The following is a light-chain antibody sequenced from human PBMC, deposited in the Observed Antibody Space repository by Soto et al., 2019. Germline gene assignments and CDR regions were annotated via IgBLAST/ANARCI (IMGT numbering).Light chain of an antibody. V-gene: IGKV1-5*03. Sequence: DIQMTQSPSTLSASVGDRVTITCRASQSISNSLAWYQQKPGKAPKLLIYKASSLESGVPSRFSGRGSGTEFTLTISSLQPDDFATDYCQHYNDESPYTFGQGTKLEIK. J-gene: IGKJ2*01. CDR1: QSISNS. CDR2: KAS. CDR3: QHYNDESPYT.